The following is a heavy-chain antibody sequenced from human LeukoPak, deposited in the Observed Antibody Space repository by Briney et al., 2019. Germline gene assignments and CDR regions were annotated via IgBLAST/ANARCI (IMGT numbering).Heavy chain of an antibody. CDR1: GFTFGDYA. CDR3: TRCYSGSYLTDY. CDR2: IRSKAYGGTT. D-gene: IGHD1-26*01. Sequence: GGSLRLSCTASGFTFGDYAMSWVRQAPGKGREWVGFIRSKAYGGTTKYAASVKGRFTISRDDSKSITYLQMNSLKTEDTAVYYCTRCYSGSYLTDYWGQGTLVTVSS. V-gene: IGHV3-49*04. J-gene: IGHJ4*02.